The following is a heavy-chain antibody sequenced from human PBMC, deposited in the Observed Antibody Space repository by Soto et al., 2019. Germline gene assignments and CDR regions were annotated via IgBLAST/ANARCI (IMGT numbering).Heavy chain of an antibody. V-gene: IGHV1-69*06. Sequence: QVQLVQSGAEVKKPGSSVKVSCKASGGTFSSYAISWVRQAPGQGLEWMGGIIPIFGTANYAQKFQGRVTITADKSTSTAYMELSSLRSEDTAVYYCARAXXXXXXXSSWYYYYGMDVWGQGTTVTVSS. J-gene: IGHJ6*02. CDR1: GGTFSSYA. CDR3: ARAXXXXXXXSSWYYYYGMDV. D-gene: IGHD6-13*01. CDR2: IIPIFGTA.